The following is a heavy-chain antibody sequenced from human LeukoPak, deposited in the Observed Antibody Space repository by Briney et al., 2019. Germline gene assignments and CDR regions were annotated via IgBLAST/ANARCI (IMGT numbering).Heavy chain of an antibody. D-gene: IGHD3-3*01. Sequence: GGSLRLSCAASRFTFNTYAVNWVRQAPGKGLEWVSAISGNGDITYYADSVRGRFTISRDNSKNTLYLQMNSLRAEDTAVYYCARDQITIFGVLDYWGQGTLVTVSS. CDR2: ISGNGDIT. CDR3: ARDQITIFGVLDY. J-gene: IGHJ4*02. V-gene: IGHV3-23*01. CDR1: RFTFNTYA.